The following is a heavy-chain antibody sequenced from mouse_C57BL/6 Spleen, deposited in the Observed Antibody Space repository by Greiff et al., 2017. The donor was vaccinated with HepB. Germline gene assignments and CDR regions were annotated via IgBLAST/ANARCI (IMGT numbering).Heavy chain of an antibody. Sequence: VQLQQSGAELVMPGASVKLSCKASGYTFTSYWMHWVKQRPGQGLEWIGEIDPSDSYTNYNQKFKGKSTLTVDKSSSTAYMQLSSLTSEDSAVYYCARGGTLGDYWGQGTTLTVSS. D-gene: IGHD2-14*01. CDR2: IDPSDSYT. J-gene: IGHJ2*01. V-gene: IGHV1-69*01. CDR3: ARGGTLGDY. CDR1: GYTFTSYW.